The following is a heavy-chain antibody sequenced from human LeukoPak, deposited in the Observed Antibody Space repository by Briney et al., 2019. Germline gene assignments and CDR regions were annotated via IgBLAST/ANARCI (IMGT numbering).Heavy chain of an antibody. CDR1: GXXISSXDXX. CDR3: ARPYYYDSRIDH. J-gene: IGHJ5*02. CDR2: MYYSGST. V-gene: IGHV4-30-4*01. Sequence: SGXXISSXDXXXSWVRQPPGKGVEWIAYMYYSGSTYYNPSLKTRVTMSADTSKNQLSLKLSSVTAADTAVYYCARPYYYDSRIDHWGQGILVTVSS. D-gene: IGHD3-22*01.